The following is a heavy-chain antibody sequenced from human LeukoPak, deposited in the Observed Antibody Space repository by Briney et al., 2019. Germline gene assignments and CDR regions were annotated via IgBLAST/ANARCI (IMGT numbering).Heavy chain of an antibody. Sequence: PAETLSLTCAVYGGSFSGYYWSWIRQPPGKGLEWIGEINHSGSTNYNPSLKSPVTISVDTPKDQFSLKLSSVNAADTAVYYCARGGYYDILTGTLYYFDYWGQGTLVTVSS. J-gene: IGHJ4*02. CDR1: GGSFSGYY. D-gene: IGHD3-9*01. CDR2: INHSGST. V-gene: IGHV4-34*01. CDR3: ARGGYYDILTGTLYYFDY.